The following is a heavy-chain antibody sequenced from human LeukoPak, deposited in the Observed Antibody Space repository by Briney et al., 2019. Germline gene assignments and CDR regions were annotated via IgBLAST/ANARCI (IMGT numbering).Heavy chain of an antibody. CDR1: GYTFTSYG. D-gene: IGHD6-13*01. Sequence: ASVKVSCKASGYTFTSYGISWVRQAPGQGLEWMGWISAYNGNTNYAQKLQGRVTMTTDTSTSTAYMELRSLRSDDTAVYYCARVERYSSSWYGEYFQHWGQGTLVTVSS. V-gene: IGHV1-18*01. J-gene: IGHJ1*01. CDR2: ISAYNGNT. CDR3: ARVERYSSSWYGEYFQH.